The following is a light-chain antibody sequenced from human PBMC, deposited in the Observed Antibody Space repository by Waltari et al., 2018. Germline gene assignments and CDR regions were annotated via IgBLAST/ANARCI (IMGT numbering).Light chain of an antibody. Sequence: SYVLTQSPSVSVAPGQTARISCGGDNIGSKSVHWYQQKSGQAPLLVVFDNDDRPSGLPQRFSGANTGNTASLTISRVEAGDEADYYCQVWDNNSDHWVFGGGTKLTVL. V-gene: IGLV3-21*02. CDR1: NIGSKS. CDR3: QVWDNNSDHWV. J-gene: IGLJ3*02. CDR2: DND.